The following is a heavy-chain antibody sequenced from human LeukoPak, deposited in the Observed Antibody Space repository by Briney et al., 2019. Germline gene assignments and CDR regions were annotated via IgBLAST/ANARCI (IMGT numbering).Heavy chain of an antibody. D-gene: IGHD3-22*01. V-gene: IGHV1-18*01. J-gene: IGHJ4*02. CDR2: ISAYNGNT. CDR1: GYTFTSYG. CDR3: ATRVTYYYDSSDLIDY. Sequence: ASVKVSCKASGYTFTSYGISWVRQAPGQGLEWMGWISAYNGNTNYAQKLQGRVTMTTDTSTSTAYMELRSLRSDDTAVYYCATRVTYYYDSSDLIDYWGQGTPVTVSS.